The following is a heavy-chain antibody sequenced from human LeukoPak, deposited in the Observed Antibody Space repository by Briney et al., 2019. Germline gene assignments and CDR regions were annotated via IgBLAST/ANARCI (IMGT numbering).Heavy chain of an antibody. CDR1: GYSISSGYY. Sequence: SETLSLTCTVSGYSISSGYYWGWIRQPPGKGLEWIGSIYHSGSTYDNPSLKSRVTISVDTSKNQFTLKLSSVTAADTAVYYCARDMRNYGDLGNFDYWGQGTLVTVSS. CDR2: IYHSGST. D-gene: IGHD4-17*01. V-gene: IGHV4-38-2*02. CDR3: ARDMRNYGDLGNFDY. J-gene: IGHJ4*02.